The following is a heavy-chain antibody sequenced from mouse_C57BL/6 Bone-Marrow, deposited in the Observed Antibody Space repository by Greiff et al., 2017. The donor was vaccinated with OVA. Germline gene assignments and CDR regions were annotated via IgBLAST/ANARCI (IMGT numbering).Heavy chain of an antibody. J-gene: IGHJ1*03. V-gene: IGHV10-1*01. CDR2: IRSKSNNYAT. CDR3: VRHDVYWYFDV. CDR1: GFSFNTYA. D-gene: IGHD2-3*01. Sequence: EVQLVESGGGLVQPKGSLKLSCAASGFSFNTYAMNWVRQAPGKGLEWVARIRSKSNNYATYYADSVKDRFTISRDDSESMLYLQINNLKTEDTAMYYCVRHDVYWYFDVWGTGTTVTVSS.